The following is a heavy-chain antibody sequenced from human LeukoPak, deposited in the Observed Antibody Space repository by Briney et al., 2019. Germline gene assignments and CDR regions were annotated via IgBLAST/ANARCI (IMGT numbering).Heavy chain of an antibody. J-gene: IGHJ4*02. D-gene: IGHD1-26*01. CDR1: GFTFSSYN. Sequence: GGSLRLSCAASGFTFSSYNTNWVRQAPGKGLEWVSYISSSSSTIYYADSVKGRFTISRDNAKNSLYLQMNSLRAEDTAVYYCASSGFYDYWGQGTLVTVSS. CDR2: ISSSSSTI. CDR3: ASSGFYDY. V-gene: IGHV3-48*01.